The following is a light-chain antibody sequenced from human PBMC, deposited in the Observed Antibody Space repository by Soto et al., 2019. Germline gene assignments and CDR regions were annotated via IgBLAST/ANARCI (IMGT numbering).Light chain of an antibody. CDR1: SSDVGGYDY. CDR2: EVS. V-gene: IGLV2-14*01. CDR3: SSYTSSITVDVV. J-gene: IGLJ2*01. Sequence: QSALTQPASVSGSPGQSITISCTGTSSDVGGYDYVSWYRHFPGKAPKLIIYEVSNRPSGVSNRFSGSKSGNTASLTISGLQAEDEADYYCSSYTSSITVDVVFGGGTKLTVL.